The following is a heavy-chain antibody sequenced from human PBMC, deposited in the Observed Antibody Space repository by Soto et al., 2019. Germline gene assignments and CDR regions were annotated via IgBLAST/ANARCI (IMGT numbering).Heavy chain of an antibody. CDR1: GFTFSSYG. CDR2: ISSNGGST. J-gene: IGHJ6*02. V-gene: IGHV3-64D*08. CDR3: AKKRRRDYYYYGMDV. Sequence: GGSLRLSCSASGFTFSSYGMHWVRQAPGKGLEYVSGISSNGGSTDYADSVKGRFTISRDNSKNTLYLQMSSLRAADTAVYYCAKKRRRDYYYYGMDVWGQGTTVTVSS. D-gene: IGHD3-10*01.